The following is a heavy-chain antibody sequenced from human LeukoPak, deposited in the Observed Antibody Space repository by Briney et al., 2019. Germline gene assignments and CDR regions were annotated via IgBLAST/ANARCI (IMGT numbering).Heavy chain of an antibody. CDR1: GFTFSSYS. Sequence: QSGGSLRLSCAASGFTFSSYSMNWVRQAPGKGLEWVSYIRSTSRTIYYADSVKGRFTISRDNAKNSLYLQMNSLRAEDTAVYYCARDFSEYSSSWYRFGYWGQGTLVTVSS. J-gene: IGHJ4*02. D-gene: IGHD6-13*01. V-gene: IGHV3-48*01. CDR2: IRSTSRTI. CDR3: ARDFSEYSSSWYRFGY.